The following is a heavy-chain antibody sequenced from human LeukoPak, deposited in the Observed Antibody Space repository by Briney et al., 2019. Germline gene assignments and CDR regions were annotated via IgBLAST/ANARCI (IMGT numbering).Heavy chain of an antibody. Sequence: ASVKVSCKASGYTFSGHYMHWVRQAPGQGLEWMGWIYPNSGDTKYAQKFQGRVTVTRDTSISTAFMEVSRLTSDDTAVYYCARSGSDAFDIWGQGTMVTVSS. CDR2: IYPNSGDT. CDR1: GYTFSGHY. CDR3: ARSGSDAFDI. D-gene: IGHD1-26*01. J-gene: IGHJ3*02. V-gene: IGHV1-2*02.